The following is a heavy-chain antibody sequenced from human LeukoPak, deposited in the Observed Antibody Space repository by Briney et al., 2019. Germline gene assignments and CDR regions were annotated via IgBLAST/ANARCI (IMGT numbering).Heavy chain of an antibody. CDR2: IYYSGST. J-gene: IGHJ4*02. D-gene: IGHD6-13*01. CDR1: GGSISSGDYY. Sequence: SETLSLTCTVSGGSISSGDYYWCWIRQPPGKGLEWIGYIYYSGSTYYNPTLKSRVTISVDTSKNQFSLKLSSVTAADTAVYYCAREGEIAAAGTFRHWGQGTLVTVSS. CDR3: AREGEIAAAGTFRH. V-gene: IGHV4-30-4*08.